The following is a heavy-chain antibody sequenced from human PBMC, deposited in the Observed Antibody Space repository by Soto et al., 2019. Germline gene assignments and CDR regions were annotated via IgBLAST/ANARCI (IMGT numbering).Heavy chain of an antibody. Sequence: EVQLLESGGGLVQPGGSLRLSCAASGFTFSSYAMSWVRQAPGKGLEWVSAISGSGGSTYYADSVKGRFTISRDNSKNTLYLQMNSLRAEDTAVYYCAATPVWAKAARPYLYYYYGMDVWGQGTTVTVSS. D-gene: IGHD6-6*01. J-gene: IGHJ6*02. CDR3: AATPVWAKAARPYLYYYYGMDV. CDR2: ISGSGGST. V-gene: IGHV3-23*01. CDR1: GFTFSSYA.